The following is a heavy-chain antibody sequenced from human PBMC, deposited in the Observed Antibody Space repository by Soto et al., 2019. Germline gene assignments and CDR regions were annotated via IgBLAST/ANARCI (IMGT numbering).Heavy chain of an antibody. Sequence: QVTLKESGPVLVKPTETLTLTCTVSAFLLGNARMGVSWIRQAPGKALEWLAHIFSNDEKSYSTSLKSRLTISKDTSKSQVVLTMTNMDPVDTATYYCAPTHSLWDILTGYFGFDAFDIWGQGTMVTVSS. CDR1: AFLLGNARMG. D-gene: IGHD3-9*01. J-gene: IGHJ3*02. CDR2: IFSNDEK. CDR3: APTHSLWDILTGYFGFDAFDI. V-gene: IGHV2-26*01.